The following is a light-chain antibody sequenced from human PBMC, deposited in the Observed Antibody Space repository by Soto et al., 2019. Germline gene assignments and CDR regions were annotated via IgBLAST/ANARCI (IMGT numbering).Light chain of an antibody. Sequence: QSALTQPPSASGSPGQSVTISCSGTSSDVGAYNYVSWYQQHPGKAPRLLIYKVSQRPSGVPDRFSGSKSANTASLTVSGLQPEDEADYYCSSYAGTNNLLYVFGTGTKVTVL. CDR1: SSDVGAYNY. CDR3: SSYAGTNNLLYV. CDR2: KVS. V-gene: IGLV2-8*01. J-gene: IGLJ1*01.